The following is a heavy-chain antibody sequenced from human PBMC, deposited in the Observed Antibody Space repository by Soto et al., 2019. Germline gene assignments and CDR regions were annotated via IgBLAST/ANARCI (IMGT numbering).Heavy chain of an antibody. Sequence: SETLSLTCSVSDDSINSDKYYWGWIRQPPGKGLEWIGCIYYSGNAYYNPSLQTRVTISVDTSKNQFSLKLSSVTAADTAVYYCAGYIAAAANYYYYYYMDVWGKGTTVTVSS. CDR3: AGYIAAAANYYYYYYMDV. D-gene: IGHD6-13*01. CDR2: IYYSGNA. V-gene: IGHV4-39*01. CDR1: DDSINSDKYY. J-gene: IGHJ6*03.